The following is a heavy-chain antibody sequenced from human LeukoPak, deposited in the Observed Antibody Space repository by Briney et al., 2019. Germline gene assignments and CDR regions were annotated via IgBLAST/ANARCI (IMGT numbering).Heavy chain of an antibody. CDR2: IWYDGSNK. CDR1: GFTFSSYG. Sequence: PGGSLRLSCAASGFTFSSYGMHWVRQAPGKGLEWVAVIWYDGSNKYYADSVKGRFTISRDNSKNRLYLQMNSLRAEDTAVYYCARDRTTYDSSGYSDYWGQGTLVTVSS. CDR3: ARDRTTYDSSGYSDY. J-gene: IGHJ4*02. V-gene: IGHV3-33*01. D-gene: IGHD3-22*01.